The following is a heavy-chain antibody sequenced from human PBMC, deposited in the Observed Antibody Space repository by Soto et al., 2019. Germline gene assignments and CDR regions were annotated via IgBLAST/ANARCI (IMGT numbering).Heavy chain of an antibody. J-gene: IGHJ4*02. CDR3: ARDPLAVAGSYFDY. CDR1: SGSISSSNW. Sequence: PSETLSLTCAVSSGSISSSNWWSWVRQPPGKGLEWIGEIYHSGSTNYNPSLKSRVTISVDKSKNQFSLKLSSVTAADTAVYYCARDPLAVAGSYFDYWGQGTLVTVSS. V-gene: IGHV4-4*02. D-gene: IGHD6-19*01. CDR2: IYHSGST.